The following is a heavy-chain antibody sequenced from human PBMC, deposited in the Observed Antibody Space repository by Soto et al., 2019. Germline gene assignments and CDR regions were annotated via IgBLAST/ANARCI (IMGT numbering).Heavy chain of an antibody. CDR3: ARGDIVVVVAATHWYFDL. Sequence: HPGGSLRLSCAASGFTFSSYEMNWVRQAPGKGLEWVSYISSSGSTIYYADSVKGRFTISRDNAKNSLYLQMNSLRAEGTAVYYCARGDIVVVVAATHWYFDLWGRGTLVTVSS. D-gene: IGHD2-15*01. V-gene: IGHV3-48*03. J-gene: IGHJ2*01. CDR2: ISSSGSTI. CDR1: GFTFSSYE.